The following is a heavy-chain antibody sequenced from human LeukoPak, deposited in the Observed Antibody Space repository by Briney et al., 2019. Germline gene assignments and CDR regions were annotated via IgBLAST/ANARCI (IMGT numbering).Heavy chain of an antibody. V-gene: IGHV1-46*01. Sequence: AAVRVPCTASGYTFSYYYMHWVRQAPGQGLEWMGVINPSGGTTSYAQKFQQRVTMTRDTSTSTVDMELSSLRSDDTALYYCARDHSGSQPWFDPWGQATMV. CDR2: INPSGGTT. CDR3: ARDHSGSQPWFDP. D-gene: IGHD1-26*01. CDR1: GYTFSYYY. J-gene: IGHJ5*02.